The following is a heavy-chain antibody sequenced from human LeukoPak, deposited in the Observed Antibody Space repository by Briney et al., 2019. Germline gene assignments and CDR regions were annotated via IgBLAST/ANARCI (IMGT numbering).Heavy chain of an antibody. D-gene: IGHD6-19*01. V-gene: IGHV4-4*02. CDR1: GGSISSSNW. CDR3: ARVSSGWYNWFDP. Sequence: PSGTLSLTCAVSGGSISSSNWWSWVRQPPGKGLEWIGEIYHSGSTNYNPPLKSRVTISVDTSKNQFSLKLSSVTAADTAVYYCARVSSGWYNWFDPWGQGTLVTVSS. J-gene: IGHJ5*02. CDR2: IYHSGST.